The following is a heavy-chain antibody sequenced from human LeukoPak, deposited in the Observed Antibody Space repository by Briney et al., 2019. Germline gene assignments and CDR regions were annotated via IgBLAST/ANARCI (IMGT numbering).Heavy chain of an antibody. J-gene: IGHJ4*02. Sequence: GGSLRLSCAASGFTFSRNSMNWVRQAPGKGLEWVSYISTGGARTYYAESVTGRFTISRDNDNNSLYLQMNSLTADDTGVYYCARHYSANSFDYWGQGTLVTVSS. V-gene: IGHV3-48*01. D-gene: IGHD2-15*01. CDR3: ARHYSANSFDY. CDR2: ISTGGART. CDR1: GFTFSRNS.